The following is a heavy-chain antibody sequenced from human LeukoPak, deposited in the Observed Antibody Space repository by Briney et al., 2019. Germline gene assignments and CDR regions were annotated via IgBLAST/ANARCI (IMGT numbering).Heavy chain of an antibody. CDR1: GYSFTSFG. CDR3: ARNVGVDMVFDS. Sequence: ASVKVSCKASGYSFTSFGISWVRQAPGQGLEWMGWISGYNGNTNYAQKFQGRVTMTTDTSTSTAYMEVRSLRSDDTAVYYCARNVGVDMVFDSWGQGSLVTVSS. J-gene: IGHJ4*02. D-gene: IGHD5-24*01. CDR2: ISGYNGNT. V-gene: IGHV1-18*01.